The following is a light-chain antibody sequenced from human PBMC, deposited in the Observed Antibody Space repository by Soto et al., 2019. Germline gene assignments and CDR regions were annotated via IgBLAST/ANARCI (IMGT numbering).Light chain of an antibody. Sequence: QSALTQPASVSGSPGQSITISCTGTSSDVGAYNFVSWHQQHPGKAPKLMIYNVYDRPSGISYRFSGSKSGNTASLTISGLQGEDEADYYCSAYTVSRTYVFGTGTKVHRP. CDR1: SSDVGAYNF. J-gene: IGLJ1*01. CDR3: SAYTVSRTYV. V-gene: IGLV2-14*03. CDR2: NVY.